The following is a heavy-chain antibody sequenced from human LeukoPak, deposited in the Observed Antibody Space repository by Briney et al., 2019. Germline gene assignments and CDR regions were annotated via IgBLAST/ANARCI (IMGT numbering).Heavy chain of an antibody. CDR2: ISSSSSST. J-gene: IGHJ4*02. Sequence: GGSLRLSCAASGFTFSSYAMSWVRQAPGKGLEWVSAISSSSSSTYYADSVKGRFTISRDNSKNTLYLQMNSMRAEDTAVYYCAKYRYWKALYGQGYYFDYWGQGTLVTVSS. CDR1: GFTFSSYA. V-gene: IGHV3-23*01. D-gene: IGHD1-1*01. CDR3: AKYRYWKALYGQGYYFDY.